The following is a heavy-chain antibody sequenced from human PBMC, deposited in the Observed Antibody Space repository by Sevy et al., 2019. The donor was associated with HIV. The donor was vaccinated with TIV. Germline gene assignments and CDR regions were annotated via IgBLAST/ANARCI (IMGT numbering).Heavy chain of an antibody. Sequence: GESLKISCKGSGYSFTSYWIGWVRQMPGKGLEWMGIIYPGDSDTRYSPSFQGQVTISADKSISPAYLQGSSLKASDTAMYYCARQRVYSGYDGDYYYYGMDVWGQGTTVTVSS. D-gene: IGHD5-12*01. CDR3: ARQRVYSGYDGDYYYYGMDV. V-gene: IGHV5-51*01. CDR1: GYSFTSYW. J-gene: IGHJ6*02. CDR2: IYPGDSDT.